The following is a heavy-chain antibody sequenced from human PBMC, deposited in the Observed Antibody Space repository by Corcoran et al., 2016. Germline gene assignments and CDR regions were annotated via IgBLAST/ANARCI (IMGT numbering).Heavy chain of an antibody. CDR1: GYSFTSYW. Sequence: EVQLVQSGAEVKKPGESLKISCKGSGYSFTSYWNGWVRQMPGKGLGWMGIIYPGDSDTRYSPSFQGQVTISADMSISTAYLQWSSLKASDTAMYYCARLGGIRGVITSPDCWGQGTLVTVSS. CDR2: IYPGDSDT. D-gene: IGHD3-10*01. V-gene: IGHV5-51*01. J-gene: IGHJ4*02. CDR3: ARLGGIRGVITSPDC.